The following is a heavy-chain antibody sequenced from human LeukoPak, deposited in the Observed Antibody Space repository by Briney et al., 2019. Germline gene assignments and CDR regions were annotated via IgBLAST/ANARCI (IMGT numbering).Heavy chain of an antibody. CDR3: APPITGYSSY. V-gene: IGHV3-30*03. CDR2: ISYDGSNK. J-gene: IGHJ4*02. D-gene: IGHD6-19*01. Sequence: GGSLRLSCAASGFTFSSYGMHWVRRAPGKGLEWVAVISYDGSNKYYADSVKGRFTISRDNSKNTLYLQMNSLRAEDTAVYYCAPPITGYSSYWGQGTLVTVSS. CDR1: GFTFSSYG.